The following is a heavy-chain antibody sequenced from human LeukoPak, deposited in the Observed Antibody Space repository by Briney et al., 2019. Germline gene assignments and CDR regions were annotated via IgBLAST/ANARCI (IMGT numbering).Heavy chain of an antibody. V-gene: IGHV5-51*01. CDR1: GYSFTSYW. J-gene: IGHJ4*02. D-gene: IGHD3-16*02. Sequence: GESLKISCKGSGYSFTSYWIGWVRQMPGKGLEWMGIIYPGDSDTRYSPSFQGQVTISADKSISTAYLQWSSLKASDTAMYYCARQLYDYVWGSYRYGFDYWGQGTLVTVSS. CDR3: ARQLYDYVWGSYRYGFDY. CDR2: IYPGDSDT.